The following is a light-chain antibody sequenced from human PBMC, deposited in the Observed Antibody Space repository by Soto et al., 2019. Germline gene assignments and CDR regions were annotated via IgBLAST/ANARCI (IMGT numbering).Light chain of an antibody. CDR3: QESYSEVLFS. Sequence: DIQMTQSPSSLSSSLGDRVTITWRTSQSIFRYLNWYQQKPGQAPKLLIFGANNLQTGVPSRFSGVESRTDFTLTISRLQPEDSATYYCQESYSEVLFSFCGGTKV. CDR1: QSIFRY. J-gene: IGKJ4*01. V-gene: IGKV1-39*01. CDR2: GAN.